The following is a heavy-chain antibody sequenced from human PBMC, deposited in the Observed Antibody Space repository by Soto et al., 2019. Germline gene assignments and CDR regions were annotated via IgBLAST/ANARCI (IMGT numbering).Heavy chain of an antibody. D-gene: IGHD1-26*01. J-gene: IGHJ4*02. Sequence: SETLSLTCTVSGVSISSYYWSWIRQPPGKGLEWIGYIYYSGSTRYNPSLKSRVTISIDTSKSQFSMKMTSVTAADTAMYYCARESGSYDPLDYWGQGTLVTVSS. CDR2: IYYSGST. V-gene: IGHV4-59*01. CDR1: GVSISSYY. CDR3: ARESGSYDPLDY.